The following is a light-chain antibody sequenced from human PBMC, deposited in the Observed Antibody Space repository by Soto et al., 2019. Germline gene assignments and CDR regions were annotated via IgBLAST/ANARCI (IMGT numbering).Light chain of an antibody. V-gene: IGKV1-39*01. CDR1: QSISSY. J-gene: IGKJ4*01. CDR3: QQSYSTLLLT. CDR2: AAS. Sequence: DIQMTQSPPSLSASVGDRVTITCRAGQSISSYLNWYQQKPGKAPKLLIYAASSLQSGVPSRFSGSGSGTDFTLTISSLQPEDFATYYCQQSYSTLLLTFGGGTKVEIK.